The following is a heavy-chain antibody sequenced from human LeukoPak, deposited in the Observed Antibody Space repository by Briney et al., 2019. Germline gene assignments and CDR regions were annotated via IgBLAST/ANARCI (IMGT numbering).Heavy chain of an antibody. Sequence: SETLSLTCTVSGGSISSYYWSWIRQPAGKGLEWIGRNYTSGSTNYNPSLKSRVTMSVDTSKNQFSLKLSSATAADTAVYYCARVGGSSSGFYYYYGMDVWGQGTTVTVSS. D-gene: IGHD6-6*01. CDR1: GGSISSYY. CDR2: NYTSGST. CDR3: ARVGGSSSGFYYYYGMDV. J-gene: IGHJ6*02. V-gene: IGHV4-4*07.